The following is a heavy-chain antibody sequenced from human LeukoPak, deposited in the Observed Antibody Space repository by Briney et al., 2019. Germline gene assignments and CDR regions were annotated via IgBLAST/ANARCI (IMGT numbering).Heavy chain of an antibody. Sequence: SETLSLTCAVSGYSIGSGYYWSWIRQPPGKGLEWIGYIYYSGSTYYNPSLKSRVTISVDTSKNQFSLKLSSVTAADTAVYYCARVKQRDAFDIWGQGTMVTVSS. V-gene: IGHV4-30-4*08. CDR3: ARVKQRDAFDI. D-gene: IGHD3-22*01. J-gene: IGHJ3*02. CDR1: GYSIGSGYY. CDR2: IYYSGST.